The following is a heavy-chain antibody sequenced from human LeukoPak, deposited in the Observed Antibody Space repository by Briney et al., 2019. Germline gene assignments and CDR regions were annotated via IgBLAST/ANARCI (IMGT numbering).Heavy chain of an antibody. J-gene: IGHJ4*02. Sequence: SETLSLTCSVSGGSISSYYWSWFRQPPGKGLEWIGYIYYSGSTTYNPSLKSRVTISVDTSKNQFSLNLISVTAADTALYYCARHGGNYHEFDFWGQGTLVTVSS. V-gene: IGHV4-59*08. CDR2: IYYSGST. CDR1: GGSISSYY. D-gene: IGHD1-26*01. CDR3: ARHGGNYHEFDF.